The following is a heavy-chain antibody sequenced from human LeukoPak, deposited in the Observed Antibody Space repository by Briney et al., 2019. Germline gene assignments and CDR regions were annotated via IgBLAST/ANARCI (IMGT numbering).Heavy chain of an antibody. CDR3: ARDRADYVWGSYRRYFDY. V-gene: IGHV4-39*07. J-gene: IGHJ4*02. CDR2: IYYSGST. Sequence: SETLSLTCTVSGGSISSSSYYWGWIRQPPGKGLEWIGSIYYSGSTYYNPSLKSRVTISVDTSKNQFSLKLSSVTAADTAVYYCARDRADYVWGSYRRYFDYWGQGTLVTVSS. CDR1: GGSISSSSYY. D-gene: IGHD3-16*02.